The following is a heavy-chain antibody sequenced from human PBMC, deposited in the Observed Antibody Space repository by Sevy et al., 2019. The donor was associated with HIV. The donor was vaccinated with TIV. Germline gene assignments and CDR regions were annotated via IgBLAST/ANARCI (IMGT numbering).Heavy chain of an antibody. CDR3: VRRGVDAYNVYFDS. CDR1: GYTFPAFS. V-gene: IGHV3-21*05. D-gene: IGHD3-10*01. Sequence: GGSLRLSCTASGYTFPAFSFNWVRQAPGKGLEWLSYISTGTDHIYYADSAKGRFTISRDDAKNSVYLEMKSLRDQDTALYYCVRRGVDAYNVYFDSWGQGTLVTVSS. J-gene: IGHJ4*02. CDR2: ISTGTDHI.